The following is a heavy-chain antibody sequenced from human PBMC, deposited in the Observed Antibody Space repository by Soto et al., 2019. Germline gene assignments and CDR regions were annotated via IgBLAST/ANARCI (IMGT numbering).Heavy chain of an antibody. D-gene: IGHD3-16*01. CDR3: AKDLDSGDHLYDS. CDR1: GFTFSNFG. J-gene: IGHJ5*02. CDR2: ISNDGNHK. V-gene: IGHV3-30*18. Sequence: QVQLVASGGGVVQPGRSLRLSCVTSGFTFSNFGMHWVRQAPGKGLEWVAVISNDGNHKFYEDSVKGRYNISRDNSKNTLYLQMNGLRREDTAVFYCAKDLDSGDHLYDSWGQGTRVTVSS.